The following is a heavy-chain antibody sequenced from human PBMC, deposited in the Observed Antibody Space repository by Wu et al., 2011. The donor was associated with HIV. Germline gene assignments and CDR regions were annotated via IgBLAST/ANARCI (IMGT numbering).Heavy chain of an antibody. CDR2: ISTYNGDT. Sequence: QVQLVQSGAEVKKPGASVKVSCKASGYTFITFGISWVRQAPGQGLEWMGWISTYNGDTKYVQNLQGRVTMTTDTSTSTAYMELRSLRSDDTAVYYCARDIWNPMVNNYYMDVWGKGTTVTVSS. CDR3: ARDIWNPMVNNYYMDV. D-gene: IGHD2-8*01. J-gene: IGHJ6*03. V-gene: IGHV1-18*01. CDR1: GYTFITFG.